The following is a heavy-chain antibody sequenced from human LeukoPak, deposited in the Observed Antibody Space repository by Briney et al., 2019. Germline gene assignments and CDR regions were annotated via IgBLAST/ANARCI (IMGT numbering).Heavy chain of an antibody. J-gene: IGHJ6*03. CDR1: GGSISSSSYY. CDR3: ARDRRYYDSSVHQRKNYYYYMDV. V-gene: IGHV4-39*07. D-gene: IGHD3-22*01. Sequence: PSETLSLTCTVSGGSISSSSYYWGWIRQPPGKGLEWIGSIYYSGSTNYNPSLKSRVTMSVDTSKNQFSLKLSSVTAADTAVYYCARDRRYYDSSVHQRKNYYYYMDVWGKGTTVTVSS. CDR2: IYYSGST.